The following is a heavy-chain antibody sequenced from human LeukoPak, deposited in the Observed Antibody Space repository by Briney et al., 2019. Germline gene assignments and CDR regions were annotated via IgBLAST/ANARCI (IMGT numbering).Heavy chain of an antibody. Sequence: SETLSLTCAVYGGSFSDYFWNWIRQTPGKGLEWIGEINHGGGTNYNPSLKSRATISVDTSKKQFSLNLTSVTAADTAVYYCARHESYYYDSSIDAFDIWGQGTMVTVSS. J-gene: IGHJ3*02. CDR3: ARHESYYYDSSIDAFDI. CDR2: INHGGGT. D-gene: IGHD3-22*01. V-gene: IGHV4-34*01. CDR1: GGSFSDYF.